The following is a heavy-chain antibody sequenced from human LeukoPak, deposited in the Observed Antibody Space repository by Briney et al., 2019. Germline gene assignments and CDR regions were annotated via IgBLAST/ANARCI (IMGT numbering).Heavy chain of an antibody. D-gene: IGHD4-23*01. CDR3: ARGGYGGAFDI. V-gene: IGHV3-74*01. CDR1: GFTFSRYW. Sequence: PGGSLRLSCAASGFTFSRYWVHWVRQAPGKGLVWVSRISGDGSNKGHVDSVKGRFTVSRDNVKNTVYLQMNSLRVEDTAVYYCARGGYGGAFDIWGQGTMVTVSS. CDR2: ISGDGSNK. J-gene: IGHJ3*02.